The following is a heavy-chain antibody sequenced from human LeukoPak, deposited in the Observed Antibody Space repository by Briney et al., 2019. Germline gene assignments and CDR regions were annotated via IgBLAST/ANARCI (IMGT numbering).Heavy chain of an antibody. CDR1: GGSISSYY. J-gene: IGHJ6*02. CDR2: IYYSGST. CDR3: ARGMVRTFYYYYGMDV. Sequence: SETLSLTCTVSGGSISSYYWSWIRQPPGKGLEWIGYIYYSGSTNYNPSLKSRVTISVDTSKNQFSLKLSSVTAADTAVYYCARGMVRTFYYYYGMDVWGQGTTVTVSS. V-gene: IGHV4-59*12. D-gene: IGHD3-10*01.